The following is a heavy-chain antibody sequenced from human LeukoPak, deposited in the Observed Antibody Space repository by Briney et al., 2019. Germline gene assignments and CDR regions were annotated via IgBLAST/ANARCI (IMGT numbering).Heavy chain of an antibody. J-gene: IGHJ4*02. CDR1: GGSISSYY. Sequence: SETLSLTCTVSGGSISSYYWSWIRQPPGKGLEWIGYIYYSGRTNYNPSLKSRVTISVDLSKNQFSLKLSPVTAADTAVYYCARVLGGVYDYWGQGTLVTVSS. CDR2: IYYSGRT. D-gene: IGHD1-26*01. V-gene: IGHV4-59*01. CDR3: ARVLGGVYDY.